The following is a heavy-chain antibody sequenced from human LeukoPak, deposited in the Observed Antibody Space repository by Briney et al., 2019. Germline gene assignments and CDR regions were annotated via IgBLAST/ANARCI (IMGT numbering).Heavy chain of an antibody. CDR1: GYTLTRYY. V-gene: IGHV1-2*02. CDR3: ARDGLIEIRNAFDI. Sequence: GASVKVSRKASGYTLTRYYMHWVRQAPGQGLEWVGGINPNSGGTKYAQKFQGRVTMTRDTYISTDYMELSRLRSDDTAVYYCARDGLIEIRNAFDIWGQGTMVTVSS. D-gene: IGHD5-24*01. CDR2: INPNSGGT. J-gene: IGHJ3*02.